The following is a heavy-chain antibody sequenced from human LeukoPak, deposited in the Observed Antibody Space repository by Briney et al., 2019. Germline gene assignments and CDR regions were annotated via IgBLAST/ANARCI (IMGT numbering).Heavy chain of an antibody. CDR1: GGTFSSYA. CDR2: VIPIFGTA. CDR3: ARTTVTTRRSWVFDY. Sequence: SVKVSCKASGGTFSSYAISWVRQAPGQGLEWMGGVIPIFGTANYAQKFQGRVTITADESTSTAYMELSSLRSEDTAVYYCARTTVTTRRSWVFDYWGQGTLVTVSS. V-gene: IGHV1-69*01. D-gene: IGHD4-17*01. J-gene: IGHJ4*02.